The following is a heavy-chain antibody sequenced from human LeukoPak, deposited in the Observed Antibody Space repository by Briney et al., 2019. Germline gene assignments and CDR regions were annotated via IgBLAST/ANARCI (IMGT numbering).Heavy chain of an antibody. CDR3: ASDWADNNYGPSTFDY. Sequence: GGSLRPSCAASGFIFSRYMMNWVRQAPGKGLEWVSSISTSSNYIYYADSVKGRFTISRDNAKNSLYLQMNSLRAEDTAVYYCASDWADNNYGPSTFDYWGQGTLVTVSS. CDR1: GFIFSRYM. V-gene: IGHV3-21*06. CDR2: ISTSSNYI. J-gene: IGHJ4*02. D-gene: IGHD5-18*01.